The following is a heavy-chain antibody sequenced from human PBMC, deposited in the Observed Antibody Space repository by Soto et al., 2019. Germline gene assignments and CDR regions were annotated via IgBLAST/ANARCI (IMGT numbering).Heavy chain of an antibody. Sequence: SETLSLTCSVSGGSISSSSYNWDWIRQPPGKGLEWIGTIYYNGDTDYNPSLKSRAAISVDASDFQFSLKLTSVTAADTSIYYCARSSGNAFDIWGHGTMVTVSS. CDR2: IYYNGDT. J-gene: IGHJ3*02. CDR1: GGSISSSSYN. V-gene: IGHV4-39*01. CDR3: ARSSGNAFDI.